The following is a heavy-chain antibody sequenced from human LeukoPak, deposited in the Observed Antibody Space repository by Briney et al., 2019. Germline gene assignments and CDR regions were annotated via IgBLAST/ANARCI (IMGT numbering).Heavy chain of an antibody. Sequence: PGGSLRLSCAASGFTFSSYRMNWVRQAPGKGLEWVSYISSSGSTMDYADSVKGRFTISRDNAKNSLYLQMNSLGAEDTAVYYCAGRFDYWGQGTLVTVSS. V-gene: IGHV3-48*01. CDR3: AGRFDY. CDR1: GFTFSSYR. J-gene: IGHJ4*02. CDR2: ISSSGSTM.